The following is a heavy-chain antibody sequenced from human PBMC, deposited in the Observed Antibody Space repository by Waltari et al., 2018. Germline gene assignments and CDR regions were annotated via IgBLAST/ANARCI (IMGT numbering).Heavy chain of an antibody. CDR1: AGSISSSSYY. Sequence: QLQLQESGPGLVKPSETLSLPCTVSAGSISSSSYYWGWIRQPPGKGLEWIGSIYYSGSTYYNPSLKSRVTISVDTSKNQFSLKLSSVTAADTAVYYCASQKPEQEFLHWGQGTLVTVSS. V-gene: IGHV4-39*01. J-gene: IGHJ4*02. D-gene: IGHD3-10*01. CDR3: ASQKPEQEFLH. CDR2: IYYSGST.